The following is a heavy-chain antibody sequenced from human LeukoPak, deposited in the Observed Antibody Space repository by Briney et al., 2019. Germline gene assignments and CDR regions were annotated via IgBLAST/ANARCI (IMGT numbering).Heavy chain of an antibody. J-gene: IGHJ4*02. CDR3: ARVGFELELLGDDD. D-gene: IGHD1-7*01. Sequence: ASVKVSCKASGYTFTTYGIGWVRQAPGQGLEWVGWISGYNGNTNHAQKLQGRVTMTTDTSASTAYMELRSLRFDDTAVYYCARVGFELELLGDDDWGQGTLVTVSS. CDR1: GYTFTTYG. V-gene: IGHV1-18*01. CDR2: ISGYNGNT.